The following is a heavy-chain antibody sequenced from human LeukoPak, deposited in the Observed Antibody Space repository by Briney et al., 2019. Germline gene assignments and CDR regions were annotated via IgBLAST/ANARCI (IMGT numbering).Heavy chain of an antibody. Sequence: ASVKVSCKVSGYTFTELSMHWVRQVPGKGLEWMGGFDPEDGETIYAQKFQGRVTMTEDTSTDTAYMELSSLRSEDTAVYYCATNQDIVVVPAAAPMDVWGKGTTVTVSS. CDR2: FDPEDGET. CDR1: GYTFTELS. J-gene: IGHJ6*04. CDR3: ATNQDIVVVPAAAPMDV. D-gene: IGHD2-2*01. V-gene: IGHV1-24*01.